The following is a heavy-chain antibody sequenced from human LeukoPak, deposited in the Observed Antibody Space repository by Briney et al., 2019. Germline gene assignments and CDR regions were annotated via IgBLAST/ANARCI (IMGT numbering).Heavy chain of an antibody. CDR3: AKDLDNIAVAGLDY. CDR1: GFTFSSYA. D-gene: IGHD6-19*01. Sequence: PGGSLRLSCAASGFTFSSYAMSWVRQAPGKGLEWVSAISGSGGSTCYTDSVKGRFTISRDNSKNTLYLQMNSLRAEDTAVYYCAKDLDNIAVAGLDYWGQGTLVTVSS. J-gene: IGHJ4*02. CDR2: ISGSGGST. V-gene: IGHV3-23*01.